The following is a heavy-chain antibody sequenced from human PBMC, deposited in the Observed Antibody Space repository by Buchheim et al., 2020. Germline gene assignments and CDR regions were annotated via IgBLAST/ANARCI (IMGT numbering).Heavy chain of an antibody. D-gene: IGHD6-13*01. J-gene: IGHJ4*02. Sequence: EVQLVESGGGLVQPGGSLRLSCAASGFTFSSYWMSWVRQAPGKGLEWVANIKEDGSEKYYVDSVKGRFTISRDNAKNSVYLQMDSLRAEDTALYYCGRVRGPHSTSSDCWGQGTL. CDR3: GRVRGPHSTSSDC. CDR2: IKEDGSEK. CDR1: GFTFSSYW. V-gene: IGHV3-7*01.